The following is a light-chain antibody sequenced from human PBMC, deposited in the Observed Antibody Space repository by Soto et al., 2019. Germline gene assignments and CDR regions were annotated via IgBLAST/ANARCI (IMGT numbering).Light chain of an antibody. CDR3: QQYGSSPRT. Sequence: EIVLTQYPGTLSFSPGERATLSCRASQSVSSSYLAWYQQKPGQAPRLLIYGASSRATGIPDRFSGSGSGTDFTLTISRLEPEDFAVYYCQQYGSSPRTFGQGTKVDIK. V-gene: IGKV3-20*01. CDR2: GAS. J-gene: IGKJ1*01. CDR1: QSVSSSY.